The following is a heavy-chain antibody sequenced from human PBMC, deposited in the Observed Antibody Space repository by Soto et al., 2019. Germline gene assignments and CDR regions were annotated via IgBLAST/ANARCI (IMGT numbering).Heavy chain of an antibody. Sequence: GGSLRLSCAASGFTFSSYAMSWVRQAPGKGLEWVSAISGSGGSTYYADSVKGRFTISRDNSKNTLYLQMNSLRAEDTAVYYCAKELVTIRGVIINEDYWGQGTLVTVSS. J-gene: IGHJ4*02. D-gene: IGHD3-10*01. CDR2: ISGSGGST. CDR1: GFTFSSYA. V-gene: IGHV3-23*01. CDR3: AKELVTIRGVIINEDY.